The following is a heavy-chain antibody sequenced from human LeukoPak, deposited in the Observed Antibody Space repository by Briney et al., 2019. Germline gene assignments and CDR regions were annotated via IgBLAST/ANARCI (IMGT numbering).Heavy chain of an antibody. D-gene: IGHD3-22*01. CDR3: YYYYDSSGYYYYYYMDV. CDR1: GGSFSGYY. CDR2: INHSGST. Sequence: SETLSLTCAVYGGSFSGYYWSWIRQPPGKGLEWIGEINHSGSTNYNPSLKSRVTISVDTSKNQFSLKLSSVTAADTAVYYCYYYYDSSGYYYYYYMDVWGKGATVTVSS. J-gene: IGHJ6*03. V-gene: IGHV4-34*01.